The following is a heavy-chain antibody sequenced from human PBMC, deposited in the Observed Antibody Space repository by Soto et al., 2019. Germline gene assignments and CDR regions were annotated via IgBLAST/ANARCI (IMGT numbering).Heavy chain of an antibody. CDR3: ASLTSSGWYGGLDY. V-gene: IGHV4-39*07. CDR1: GGSISSSSYY. D-gene: IGHD6-19*01. J-gene: IGHJ4*02. Sequence: PSETLSLTCTVSGGSISSSSYYWGWIRQPPGKGLEWIGSIYYSGSTYYNPSLKSRVTISVDTSKNQFSLKLSSVTAADTAVYYCASLTSSGWYGGLDYWGQGTLVTVS. CDR2: IYYSGST.